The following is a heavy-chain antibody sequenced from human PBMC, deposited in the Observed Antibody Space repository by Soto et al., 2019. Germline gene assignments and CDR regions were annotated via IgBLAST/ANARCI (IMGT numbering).Heavy chain of an antibody. CDR3: ARSVPAAMVWLAP. V-gene: IGHV4-34*01. CDR1: GGSFSGYY. J-gene: IGHJ5*02. CDR2: INHSGST. D-gene: IGHD2-2*01. Sequence: QVQLQQWGAGLLKPSETLSLTCAVYGGSFSGYYWSWIRQPPGKGLEWIGEINHSGSTNYNPSLKSRVTISVDTSKNEFSLKLSSVTAADTAVYYCARSVPAAMVWLAPWGQGTLVTVSS.